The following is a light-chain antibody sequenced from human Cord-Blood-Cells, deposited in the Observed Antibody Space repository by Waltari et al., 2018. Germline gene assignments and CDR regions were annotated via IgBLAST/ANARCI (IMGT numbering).Light chain of an antibody. Sequence: DIQMTQSPSSLSASVGDRVTITCRASQGISNSLAWYQQKPGKAPKLLLYAASRLESGVPPSVSGRGSGTDYTLTITSLQPEDFETYYFQQYYSTPLTFGGGTKVEIK. V-gene: IGKV1-NL1*01. CDR1: QGISNS. J-gene: IGKJ4*01. CDR3: QQYYSTPLT. CDR2: AAS.